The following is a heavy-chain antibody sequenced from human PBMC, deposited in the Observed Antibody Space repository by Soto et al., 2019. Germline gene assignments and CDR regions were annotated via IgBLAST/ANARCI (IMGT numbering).Heavy chain of an antibody. Sequence: PGGSLRLSCAASGFTFSGYGMHWVRQAPGKGLEWVAVISYDGSNKYYADPVKGRFTISRDNSKNTLYLQTNSLRAEDTAVYYCAKGDTAMAPDYWGQGTLVTVSS. CDR3: AKGDTAMAPDY. J-gene: IGHJ4*02. V-gene: IGHV3-30*18. D-gene: IGHD5-18*01. CDR1: GFTFSGYG. CDR2: ISYDGSNK.